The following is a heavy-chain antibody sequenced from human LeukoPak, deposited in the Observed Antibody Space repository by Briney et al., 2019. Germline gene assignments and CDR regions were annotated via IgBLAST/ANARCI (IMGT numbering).Heavy chain of an antibody. D-gene: IGHD6-19*01. CDR1: GYTFTSYG. J-gene: IGHJ4*02. CDR3: ARAYSSGWYYEGGYDY. V-gene: IGHV1-18*01. Sequence: GASVKVSCKASGYTFTSYGISWVRQAPGQGLEWMGWISAYNGNTNYAQKLQGRVTMTTDTSTSTAYMELRSLRSDDTAVYYCARAYSSGWYYEGGYDYWGQGTLVTVSS. CDR2: ISAYNGNT.